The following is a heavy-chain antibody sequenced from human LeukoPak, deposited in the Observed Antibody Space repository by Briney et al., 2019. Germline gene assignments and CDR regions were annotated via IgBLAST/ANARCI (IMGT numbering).Heavy chain of an antibody. V-gene: IGHV3-7*01. D-gene: IGHD3-10*01. CDR1: GFTFSMYR. CDR2: IKEDGSEK. Sequence: GGSLRLSCAASGFTFSMYRMNWVRQAPGKGLEWVANIKEDGSEKYYVDSVKGRFTISRDNAKNTLYLQMNSLRAEGTAVYYCAKGVGGSANYYYMDVWGKGTTVTVSS. CDR3: AKGVGGSANYYYMDV. J-gene: IGHJ6*03.